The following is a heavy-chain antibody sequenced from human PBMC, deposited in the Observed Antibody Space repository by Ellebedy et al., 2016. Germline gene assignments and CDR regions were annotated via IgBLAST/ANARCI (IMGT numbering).Heavy chain of an antibody. CDR1: GFTFRNFF. J-gene: IGHJ4*02. CDR2: ISAGGDIT. V-gene: IGHV3-23*01. CDR3: YYGHYSAS. D-gene: IGHD4-17*01. Sequence: LSLTXVASGFTFRNFFMSWVRQAPGGGLEWVSTISAGGDITFSADSVKGRFTISRDNSRDTLYLQMNSLRAEDTAVYYCYYGHYSASWGQGTLVTVSS.